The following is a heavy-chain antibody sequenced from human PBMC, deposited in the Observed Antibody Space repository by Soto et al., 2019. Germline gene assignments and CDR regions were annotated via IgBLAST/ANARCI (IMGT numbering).Heavy chain of an antibody. J-gene: IGHJ6*02. Sequence: ASVKVSCKASGYTFTSYAIHWVRQAPGQRLEWMGWINAGNGNTKYSQKFQGRVTITRDTSASTAHMELRSLRSDDTAVYYCAREGQAPYYYYGMDVWGQGTAVTVS. CDR1: GYTFTSYA. CDR2: INAGNGNT. CDR3: AREGQAPYYYYGMDV. V-gene: IGHV1-3*01.